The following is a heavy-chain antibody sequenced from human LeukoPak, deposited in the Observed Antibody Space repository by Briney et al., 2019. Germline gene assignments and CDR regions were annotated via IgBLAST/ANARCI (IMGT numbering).Heavy chain of an antibody. CDR3: AAILRYNWNYGSDAFDI. J-gene: IGHJ3*02. CDR1: GYTFTSYD. D-gene: IGHD1-7*01. CDR2: MNPNSGNT. V-gene: IGHV1-8*01. Sequence: ASVKVSCKASGYTFTSYDINWVRQATGQGLEWMGWMNPNSGNTGYAQKFQGRVTMTRNTSISTAYMELSSLRSEDTAVYYCAAILRYNWNYGSDAFDIWGQGTMVTVSS.